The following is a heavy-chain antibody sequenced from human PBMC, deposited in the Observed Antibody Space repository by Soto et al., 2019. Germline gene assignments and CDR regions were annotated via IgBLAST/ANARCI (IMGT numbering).Heavy chain of an antibody. CDR3: ARSSYDSSGYSDY. V-gene: IGHV1-2*02. D-gene: IGHD3-22*01. CDR2: ISPNSGGT. J-gene: IGHJ4*02. CDR1: GYTFTGYY. Sequence: ASVKVSCKASGYTFTGYYAHWVRQAPGQGLEWMGWISPNSGGTHYAQKFQGRVTMTADKSASTAYMELSSLRSEDTAVCYCARSSYDSSGYSDYWGQGTMVTVSS.